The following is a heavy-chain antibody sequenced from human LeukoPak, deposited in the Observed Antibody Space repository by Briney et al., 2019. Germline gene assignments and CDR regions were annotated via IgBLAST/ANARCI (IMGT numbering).Heavy chain of an antibody. J-gene: IGHJ6*02. D-gene: IGHD2-8*01. CDR2: IIPIFGTA. CDR3: ASVYMYGMDV. Sequence: SVKVSCKASGGTFSSYAISWVRQAPGQGLEWMGGIIPIFGTANYAQKFQGRVTMTRDTPTNTVYMELSSLRTEDTAVYYCASVYMYGMDVWGQGTTVTVSS. V-gene: IGHV1-69*05. CDR1: GGTFSSYA.